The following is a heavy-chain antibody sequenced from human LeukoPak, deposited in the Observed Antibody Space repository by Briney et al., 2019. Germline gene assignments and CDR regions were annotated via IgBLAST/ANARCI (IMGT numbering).Heavy chain of an antibody. CDR1: GFTFSSYG. D-gene: IGHD6-19*01. CDR3: ARGPGLAVTGTD. J-gene: IGHJ4*02. V-gene: IGHV3-23*01. Sequence: GGSLRLSCAASGFTFSSYGMSWVRQAPGKGLEWVSAISGSGGSTYYADSVKGRFTISRDNSKNTLYLRMNSLRAEDTAVYYCARGPGLAVTGTDWGQGTLVTVSS. CDR2: ISGSGGST.